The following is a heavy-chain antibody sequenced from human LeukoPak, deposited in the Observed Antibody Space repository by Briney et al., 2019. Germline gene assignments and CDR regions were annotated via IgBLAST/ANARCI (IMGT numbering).Heavy chain of an antibody. CDR3: ARDLGYCSSTSCSHYGMDV. CDR2: ISSSSSYI. J-gene: IGHJ6*02. CDR1: GFTFISYS. Sequence: GGSLRLSCAASGFTFISYSMNAVRQAPGKGLEWVSSISSSSSYIYYADSVKGRFTISRDNAKNSLYLQMNSLRAEDTAVYYCARDLGYCSSTSCSHYGMDVWGQGTTVTVSS. V-gene: IGHV3-21*01. D-gene: IGHD2-2*03.